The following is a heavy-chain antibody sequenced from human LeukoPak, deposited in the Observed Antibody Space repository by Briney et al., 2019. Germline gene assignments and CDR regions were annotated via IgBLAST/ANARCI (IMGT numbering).Heavy chain of an antibody. V-gene: IGHV4-39*01. CDR1: GGSISSSSYY. CDR2: IYYSGST. D-gene: IGHD6-13*01. CDR3: ARREGSWPLDY. J-gene: IGHJ4*02. Sequence: PSETLSLTCTVSGGSISSSSYYWGWIRQPPGKGLEWIGSIYYSGSTYYNPSLKSRVTISVDTSKNQFSLKLSSVTAADTAVYYCARREGSWPLDYWGQGTLVTVSS.